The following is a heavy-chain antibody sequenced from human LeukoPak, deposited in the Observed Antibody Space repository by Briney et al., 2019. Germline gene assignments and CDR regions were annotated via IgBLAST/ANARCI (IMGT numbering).Heavy chain of an antibody. D-gene: IGHD2-15*01. Sequence: SETLSLTCTVSGGSISSSSYYWGWIRQPPGKGLEWIGSIYYSGSTYYNPSLKSRVTISVDTSKNQFSLKLSSVTAADTAVYYCARVGYCSGGSCYFTSGYWGQGTLVTVSS. CDR1: GGSISSSSYY. CDR3: ARVGYCSGGSCYFTSGY. J-gene: IGHJ4*02. CDR2: IYYSGST. V-gene: IGHV4-39*07.